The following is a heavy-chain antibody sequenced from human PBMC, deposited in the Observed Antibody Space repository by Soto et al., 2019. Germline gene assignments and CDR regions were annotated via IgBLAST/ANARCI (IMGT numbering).Heavy chain of an antibody. CDR3: ATRDLTAGELFFGY. J-gene: IGHJ4*02. CDR1: GGSVSSSGYY. D-gene: IGHD3-10*01. CDR2: NHYSGSA. Sequence: QVQLQESGPGLVKPSQTLSLTCTVSGGSVSSSGYYCNWIRQHPGKGLEWIGYNHYSGSAFFNPSLKSRVAISVDTSMNQFSLWLSSVTAADTAVYYCATRDLTAGELFFGYWGQRILVTVSS. V-gene: IGHV4-31*03.